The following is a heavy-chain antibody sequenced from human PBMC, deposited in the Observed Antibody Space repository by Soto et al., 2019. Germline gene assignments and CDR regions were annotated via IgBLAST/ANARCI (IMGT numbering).Heavy chain of an antibody. J-gene: IGHJ1*01. Sequence: EVQLLQSGGGLAQPGTSLRLSVAASGFTFKYYAMTWVRQAPGKGLEWVSTISGSGDKTDYADSVKGRFRVSRDNSKDTLYLQMDSLRADDTALYYCARESKWYGGQYFQDWGQGTLVTVSS. CDR2: ISGSGDKT. CDR3: ARESKWYGGQYFQD. D-gene: IGHD2-8*01. V-gene: IGHV3-23*01. CDR1: GFTFKYYA.